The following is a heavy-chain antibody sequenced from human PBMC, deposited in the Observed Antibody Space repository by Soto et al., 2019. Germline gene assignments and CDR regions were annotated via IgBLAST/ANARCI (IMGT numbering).Heavy chain of an antibody. D-gene: IGHD3-10*01. J-gene: IGHJ4*02. CDR3: AEGGGFGTGAYYNVAY. CDR1: GFSFSSYA. Sequence: EVQLLESGGGLVEPGGSLRLSCTASGFSFSSYAMTWVRQAPGKGLEWVSSTTDDDGRTFYADSVKGRFTISRDNSNNRRELQMNRVRAGDTAVYCGAEGGGFGTGAYYNVAYWGQGTLVTVSS. V-gene: IGHV3-23*01. CDR2: TTDDDGRT.